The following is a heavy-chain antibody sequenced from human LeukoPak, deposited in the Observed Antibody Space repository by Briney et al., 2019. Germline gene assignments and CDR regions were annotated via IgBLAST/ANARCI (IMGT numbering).Heavy chain of an antibody. CDR3: ARGLYYYDSSGYTPFDY. J-gene: IGHJ4*02. D-gene: IGHD3-22*01. V-gene: IGHV4-34*01. CDR1: GGSFRGYY. Sequence: SETLSLTCAVYGGSFRGYYWSWIRQPPGKGLEWIGEINHSGSTNYNPSLKSRVTISVDTSKNQFSLKLSSVTAADTAVYYCARGLYYYDSSGYTPFDYWGQGTLVTVSS. CDR2: INHSGST.